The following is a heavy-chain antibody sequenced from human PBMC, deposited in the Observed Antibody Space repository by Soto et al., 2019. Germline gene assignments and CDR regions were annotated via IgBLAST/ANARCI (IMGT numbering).Heavy chain of an antibody. J-gene: IGHJ4*02. D-gene: IGHD3-3*01. CDR1: GFTFDEYA. V-gene: IGHV3-9*01. CDR3: AKDANDFWSGYYYYFDS. CDR2: ISWNSGSI. Sequence: EVQLVESGGGLVQPGRSLRLSCAASGFTFDEYAMHWVRQAPGKGLEWVSGISWNSGSIGYADSVKGRFTISRDNAKISLYLQMNSLRAEDTALYYCAKDANDFWSGYYYYFDSWGQGALVTVSS.